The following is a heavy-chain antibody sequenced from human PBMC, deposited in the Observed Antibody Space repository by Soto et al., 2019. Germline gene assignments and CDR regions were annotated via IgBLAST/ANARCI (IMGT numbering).Heavy chain of an antibody. CDR2: ISGSGGST. J-gene: IGHJ4*02. D-gene: IGHD1-1*01. V-gene: IGHV3-23*01. CDR1: GFTVSRFG. CDR3: AKDRTVQLERAFDY. Sequence: LRLSGAAPGFTVSRFGLTRDRQAPGKGLEWVSAISGSGGSTYYADSVKGRFTISRDNSKNTLYLQMNSLRAEDTAVYYCAKDRTVQLERAFDYWGQGTLVTVPS.